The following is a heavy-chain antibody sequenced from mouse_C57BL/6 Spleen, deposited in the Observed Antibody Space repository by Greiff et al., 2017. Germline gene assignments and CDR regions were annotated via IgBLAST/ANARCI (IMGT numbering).Heavy chain of an antibody. V-gene: IGHV5-17*01. CDR2: ISSGSSTI. CDR3: ARRSYSNYFDY. CDR1: GFTFSDYG. D-gene: IGHD2-5*01. Sequence: EVMLVESGGGLVKPGGSLKLSCAASGFTFSDYGMHWVRQAPEKGLEWVAYISSGSSTIYYADTVKGRITISRDNAKNTLYLQMTSLRSEDTAMYYCARRSYSNYFDYWGQGTTLTVSS. J-gene: IGHJ2*01.